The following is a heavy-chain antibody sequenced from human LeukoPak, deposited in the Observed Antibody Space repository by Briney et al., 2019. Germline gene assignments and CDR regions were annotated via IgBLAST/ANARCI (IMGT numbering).Heavy chain of an antibody. V-gene: IGHV3-30*18. CDR1: GFTFSSYG. Sequence: PGRSLRLSCAASGFTFSSYGMHWVRQAPGKGLEWVAVISYDGSNKYYADSVKGRFTISRDNSKNTLYLQMNSLRAEDTAVYYCAKRFPDRDDGVFGFDYWGQGTLVTVSS. CDR3: AKRFPDRDDGVFGFDY. D-gene: IGHD5-24*01. CDR2: ISYDGSNK. J-gene: IGHJ4*02.